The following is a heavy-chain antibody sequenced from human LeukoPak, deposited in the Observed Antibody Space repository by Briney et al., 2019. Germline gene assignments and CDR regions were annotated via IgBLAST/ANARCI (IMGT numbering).Heavy chain of an antibody. Sequence: GGSLRLSCAASGFTFSTYAMNWVRQAPGKGLEWVSVISASAAGTFYADSVKGRFTVSRDNAKNTMYLHMNGLRAEDTAVYYCARRKHDYINGIYYYYMDVWGKGTTVIVSS. V-gene: IGHV3-23*01. CDR3: ARRKHDYINGIYYYYMDV. D-gene: IGHD4-11*01. CDR1: GFTFSTYA. CDR2: ISASAAGT. J-gene: IGHJ6*03.